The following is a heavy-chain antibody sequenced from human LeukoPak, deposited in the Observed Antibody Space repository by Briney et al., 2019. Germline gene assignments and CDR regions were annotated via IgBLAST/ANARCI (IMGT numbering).Heavy chain of an antibody. J-gene: IGHJ3*02. V-gene: IGHV3-11*04. CDR3: ARALNDAFDI. CDR2: ISNSGSGT. CDR1: GFTFSDYY. Sequence: GGSLRLSCAASGFTFSDYYMGWLRQAPGKGVEWVSYISNSGSGTYYPDSVKGRFTISRDNAKNSLYLQVNSLRAEDTAVYYCARALNDAFDIWGQGTMVTVSS.